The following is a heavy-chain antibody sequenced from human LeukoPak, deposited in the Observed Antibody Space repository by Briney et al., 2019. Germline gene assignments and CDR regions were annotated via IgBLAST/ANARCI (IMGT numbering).Heavy chain of an antibody. CDR1: GLTFSSYA. CDR3: AKGGGGVVSAPVDY. D-gene: IGHD2-2*01. Sequence: GGSLRLSCAASGLTFSSYAMRWVRQAPGKGLEWVSAISGSGGSTYYADSVKARFTISRDNSKNTLYLQMNSLRAEDTAVYYCAKGGGGVVSAPVDYWGQGTLVTVSS. V-gene: IGHV3-23*01. CDR2: ISGSGGST. J-gene: IGHJ4*02.